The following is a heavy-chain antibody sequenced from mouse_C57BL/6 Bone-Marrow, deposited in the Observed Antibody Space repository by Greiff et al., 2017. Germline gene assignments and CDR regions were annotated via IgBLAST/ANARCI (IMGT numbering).Heavy chain of an antibody. CDR1: GYTFTSYW. V-gene: IGHV1-64*01. D-gene: IGHD1-1*01. J-gene: IGHJ1*03. CDR2: IHPNSGST. CDR3: ARPYGSSYDWYFDV. Sequence: VQLQQPGAELVKPGASVKLSCKASGYTFTSYWMHWVKQRPGQGLEWIRMIHPNSGSTNYNEKFKSKATLTVDKSSSTAYMQLSSLTSEDSAVYYCARPYGSSYDWYFDVWGTGTTVTVAS.